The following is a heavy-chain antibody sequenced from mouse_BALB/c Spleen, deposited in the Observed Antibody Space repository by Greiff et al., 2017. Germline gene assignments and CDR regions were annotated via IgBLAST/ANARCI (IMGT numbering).Heavy chain of an antibody. V-gene: IGHV5-6*01. Sequence: EVKLQESGGDLVKPGGSLKLSCAASGFTFSSYGMSWVRQTPDKRLEWVATISSGGSYTYYPDSVKGRFTISRDNAKNTLYLQMSSLKSEDTAMYYCARNSPLDYWGQGTTLTVSS. CDR3: ARNSPLDY. J-gene: IGHJ2*01. CDR2: ISSGGSYT. CDR1: GFTFSSYG.